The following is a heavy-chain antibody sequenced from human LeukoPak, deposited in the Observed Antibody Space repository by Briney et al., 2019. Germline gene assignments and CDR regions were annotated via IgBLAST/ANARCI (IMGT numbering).Heavy chain of an antibody. Sequence: SETLSLTCTVSGVSISSYYWGWIRQPPGKGLEWIGTIYYSGSTYYNPSLTSRVTISVDTSKNQFSLKLSSVTAADTAVYYCARHKDYYYSYMDVWGKGTTVTISS. CDR3: ARHKDYYYSYMDV. V-gene: IGHV4-39*01. J-gene: IGHJ6*03. CDR1: GVSISSYY. CDR2: IYYSGST.